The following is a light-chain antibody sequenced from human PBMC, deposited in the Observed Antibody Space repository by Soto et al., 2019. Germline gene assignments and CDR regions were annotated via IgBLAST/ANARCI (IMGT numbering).Light chain of an antibody. V-gene: IGKV3-20*01. Sequence: EIVLTQSPGTLSLSPGERATLSCRASQSVSSSFLAWYQQKPGQAPRLLIYGASSRATGIPDRFCGSGSGTDFALTISRLEPEDVAVYYCQQYGSSPLTFGGGNKVEIK. J-gene: IGKJ4*01. CDR3: QQYGSSPLT. CDR2: GAS. CDR1: QSVSSSF.